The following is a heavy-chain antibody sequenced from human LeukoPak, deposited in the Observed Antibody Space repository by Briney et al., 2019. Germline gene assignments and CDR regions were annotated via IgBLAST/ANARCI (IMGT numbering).Heavy chain of an antibody. V-gene: IGHV3-23*01. CDR3: AKDGSYYYGSGSYYHYYYYGMDV. D-gene: IGHD3-10*01. J-gene: IGHJ6*02. Sequence: GGSLRLSCAASGFTFSSYAMSWVRQAPGKGLERVSAISGSGGSTYYADSVKGRFTISRDNSKNTLYLQMNSLRAEDTAVYYCAKDGSYYYGSGSYYHYYYYGMDVWGQGTTVTVSS. CDR2: ISGSGGST. CDR1: GFTFSSYA.